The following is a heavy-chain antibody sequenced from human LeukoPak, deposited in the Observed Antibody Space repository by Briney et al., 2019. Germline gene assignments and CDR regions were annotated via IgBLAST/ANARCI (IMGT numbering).Heavy chain of an antibody. CDR3: ARDNYAGANWFDP. V-gene: IGHV1-69*05. CDR2: IIPIFGTA. J-gene: IGHJ5*02. Sequence: GASVKVSCKASGGTFSSYAISGGRQAPGQGLEWMGGIIPIFGTANYAQKFQGRVTITTDESTSTAYMELSSLRSEDTAVYYCARDNYAGANWFDPWGQGTLVTVSS. D-gene: IGHD1-7*01. CDR1: GGTFSSYA.